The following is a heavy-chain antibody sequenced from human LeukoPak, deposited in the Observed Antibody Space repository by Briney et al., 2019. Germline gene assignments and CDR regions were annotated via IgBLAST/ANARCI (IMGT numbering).Heavy chain of an antibody. D-gene: IGHD1-20*01. CDR3: AREGAYNWNAADAFDI. J-gene: IGHJ3*02. V-gene: IGHV3-48*03. CDR2: ISSSGSTI. Sequence: PGGSLRLSCAASGFTFSTYEMNWVRQAPGKGLEWVSYISSSGSTIYYADSVKGRFTISRDNAKNSLYLQVNSLRAEDTAVYYCAREGAYNWNAADAFDIWGQGTMVTVSS. CDR1: GFTFSTYE.